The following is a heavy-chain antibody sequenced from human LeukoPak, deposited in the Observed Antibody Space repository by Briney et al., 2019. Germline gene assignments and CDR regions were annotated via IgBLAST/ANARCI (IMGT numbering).Heavy chain of an antibody. D-gene: IGHD6-6*01. CDR1: GGSFSGYY. CDR2: INHSGST. V-gene: IGHV4-34*01. CDR3: ARGLRIAARLRDY. Sequence: SETLSLTCAVCGGSFSGYYWSWIRQPPGKGLEWIGEINHSGSTNYNPSLKSRVTISVDTSKNQFSLKLSSVTAADTAVYYCARGLRIAARLRDYWGQGTLVTVSS. J-gene: IGHJ4*02.